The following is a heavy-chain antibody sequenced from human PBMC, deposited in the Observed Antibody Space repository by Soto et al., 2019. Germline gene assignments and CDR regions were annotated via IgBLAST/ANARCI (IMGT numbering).Heavy chain of an antibody. Sequence: EDQLVESGGGLVKPGGSLRLSCAGSGFTFSLAWMNWVRQAPGKGLEWVGRIKSERSGGTTDYAAPLKGCFSISSDDSIRVVYLLLSVLRMECEVVYFCVRSWTFYSENTVWGQWTMVTVSS. V-gene: IGHV3-15*07. CDR1: GFTFSLAW. CDR2: IKSERSGGTT. CDR3: VRSWTFYSENTV. D-gene: IGHD3-22*01. J-gene: IGHJ3*01.